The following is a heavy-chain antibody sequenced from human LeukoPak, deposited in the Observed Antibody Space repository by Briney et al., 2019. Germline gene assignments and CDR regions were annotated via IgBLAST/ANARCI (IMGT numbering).Heavy chain of an antibody. J-gene: IGHJ6*03. CDR3: ARDATTAVGWVYMDV. V-gene: IGHV3-48*04. CDR2: ISSSGSNI. CDR1: GFTFSIYW. D-gene: IGHD6-13*01. Sequence: PGGSLSLSCAASGFTFSIYWVSWVRQAAGKGLEYLSHISSSGSNIYYANSVKGRFTISRDNAKNSVYLQMNSRTAEDTALYYCARDATTAVGWVYMDVWGKGTTVTISS.